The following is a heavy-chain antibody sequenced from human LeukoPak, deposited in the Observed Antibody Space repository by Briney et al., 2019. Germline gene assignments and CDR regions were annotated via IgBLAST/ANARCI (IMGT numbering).Heavy chain of an antibody. CDR2: ISSSSSYI. CDR3: ARATDPNFLPGYGFDH. V-gene: IGHV3-21*01. D-gene: IGHD3/OR15-3a*01. CDR1: GFTFSSYS. J-gene: IGHJ4*02. Sequence: PGGSLRLSCAASGFTFSSYSINCVRQAPGKGLEWVSSISSSSSYIYYADSVKVRFTISRDNAKNSLYLQMNSRRAEDTAGYYGARATDPNFLPGYGFDHWGQGTLVTVSS.